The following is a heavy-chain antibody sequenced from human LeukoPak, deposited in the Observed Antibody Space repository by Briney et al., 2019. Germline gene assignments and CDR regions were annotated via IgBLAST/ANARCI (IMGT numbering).Heavy chain of an antibody. CDR1: GGSISSYY. Sequence: SETLSLTCTVSGGSISSYYWSWLRQPAGKGLEWIGRIYTSGSTNYNPSLKSRVTMSVDTSKNQFSLKLSSVTAADTAVYYCARDSLYYYGSGSYYKDLYGMGVWGQGTTVTVSS. J-gene: IGHJ6*02. CDR3: ARDSLYYYGSGSYYKDLYGMGV. CDR2: IYTSGST. V-gene: IGHV4-4*07. D-gene: IGHD3-10*01.